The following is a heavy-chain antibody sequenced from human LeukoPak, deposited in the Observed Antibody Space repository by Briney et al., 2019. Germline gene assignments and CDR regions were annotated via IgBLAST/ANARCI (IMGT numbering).Heavy chain of an antibody. Sequence: GGSLRLSCAASGFTFRDYDMHWVRQVPGRGLEWVSAIGIRDDTHYPDSVKGRFTISRENAKNSLYLQMNTLRDGDTAMYYCIRGGIRVSGIGVFDIWGQGTMVTVSS. J-gene: IGHJ3*02. CDR3: IRGGIRVSGIGVFDI. CDR2: IGIRDDT. D-gene: IGHD5/OR15-5a*01. V-gene: IGHV3-13*01. CDR1: GFTFRDYD.